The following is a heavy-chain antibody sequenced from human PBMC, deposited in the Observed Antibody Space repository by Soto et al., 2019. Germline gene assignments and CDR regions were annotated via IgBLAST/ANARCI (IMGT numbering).Heavy chain of an antibody. CDR3: ARVGGVAARTFDY. J-gene: IGHJ4*02. Sequence: PSETQSLTXTVSGGSISPFYWSWVRQPPGKGLEWIGYLYYSGNTNYNPSLKSRVTISVDASKNQVSLRLTSVTAADTAVYYCARVGGVAARTFDYWGQGTVVTSPQ. CDR2: LYYSGNT. D-gene: IGHD2-15*01. CDR1: GGSISPFY. V-gene: IGHV4-59*01.